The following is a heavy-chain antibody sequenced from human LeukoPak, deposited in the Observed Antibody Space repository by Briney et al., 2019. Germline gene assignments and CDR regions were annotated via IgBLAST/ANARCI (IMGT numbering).Heavy chain of an antibody. J-gene: IGHJ4*02. V-gene: IGHV3-15*01. Sequence: GGSLRLSCAASGFTFSSYAMHWVRQAPGKGLEWVGRIKSKTDGGTTDYAAPVKGRFTISRDDSKNTLYLQMNSLKTEDTAVYYCTTEYNFNYYDSNGYYYWGQGALVTVSS. CDR1: GFTFSSYA. D-gene: IGHD3-22*01. CDR3: TTEYNFNYYDSNGYYY. CDR2: IKSKTDGGTT.